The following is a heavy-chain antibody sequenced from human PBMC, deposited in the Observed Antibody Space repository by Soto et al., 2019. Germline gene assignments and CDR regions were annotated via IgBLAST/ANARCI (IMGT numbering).Heavy chain of an antibody. J-gene: IGHJ4*02. CDR3: ARAPYSGSYRPHFDY. V-gene: IGHV1-69*02. CDR1: GGTFSSYT. CDR2: IIPILGIA. Sequence: QVQLVQSGAEVKKPGSSVKVSCKASGGTFSSYTISWVRQAPGQGLEWMGRIIPILGIANYAQKFQGRVTITADKSTSTAYMELSSLRSEDTAVYYCARAPYSGSYRPHFDYWGQGTLVTVSS. D-gene: IGHD1-26*01.